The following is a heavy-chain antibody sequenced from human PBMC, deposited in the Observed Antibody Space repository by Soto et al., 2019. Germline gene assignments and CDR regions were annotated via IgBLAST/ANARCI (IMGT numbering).Heavy chain of an antibody. J-gene: IGHJ4*02. Sequence: SETLSLTCTVSGGSISSYYWSWIRQPPGKGLEWIGNIYYSGSTNYNPSLKSRVTISVDTSKNQFSLKLSSVTAADTAVYYCARHINDFWSGYYYWGQGTLVTVSS. D-gene: IGHD3-3*01. CDR3: ARHINDFWSGYYY. V-gene: IGHV4-59*08. CDR2: IYYSGST. CDR1: GGSISSYY.